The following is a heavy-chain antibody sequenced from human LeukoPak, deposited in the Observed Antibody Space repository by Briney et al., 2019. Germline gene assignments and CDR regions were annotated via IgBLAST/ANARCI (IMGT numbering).Heavy chain of an antibody. CDR1: GGSMSSYY. V-gene: IGHV4-59*08. Sequence: SATLSLTCTVSGGSMSSYYWSWIRQPPGKGLEWIGYIYYNGKTNYSPSLNSRVTISVDTSRNQFSLKLNSVTAADTAVYYCARGGWSVDYWGQGTLVTVSS. D-gene: IGHD6-19*01. CDR3: ARGGWSVDY. J-gene: IGHJ4*02. CDR2: IYYNGKT.